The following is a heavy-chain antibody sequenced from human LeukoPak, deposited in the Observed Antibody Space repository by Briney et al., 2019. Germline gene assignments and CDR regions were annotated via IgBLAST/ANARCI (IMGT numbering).Heavy chain of an antibody. Sequence: SETLSLTCSISGGSLSSSIYYWGWIRQPPGKGLEWIGEINHSGSTNYNPSLKSRVTISVDTSKNQFSLKLSSVTAADTAVYYCARPQTVVPAAFGYWGQGTLVTVSS. V-gene: IGHV4-39*07. CDR1: GGSLSSSIYY. D-gene: IGHD2-2*01. CDR3: ARPQTVVPAAFGY. J-gene: IGHJ4*02. CDR2: INHSGST.